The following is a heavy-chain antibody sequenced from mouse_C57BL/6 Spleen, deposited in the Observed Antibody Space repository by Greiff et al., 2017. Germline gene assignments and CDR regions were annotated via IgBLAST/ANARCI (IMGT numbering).Heavy chain of an antibody. CDR1: GYTFTSYW. J-gene: IGHJ3*01. CDR2: IDPSDSYT. D-gene: IGHD1-1*01. Sequence: QVQLQQPGAELVKPGASVKLSCKASGYTFTSYWMQWVKQRPGQGLEWIGEIDPSDSYTNYNQKFKGKATLTVDTSSSTAYMQLSSLTSEDSAAYYCARGDYGSSPPWFAYWGQGTLVTVSA. CDR3: ARGDYGSSPPWFAY. V-gene: IGHV1-50*01.